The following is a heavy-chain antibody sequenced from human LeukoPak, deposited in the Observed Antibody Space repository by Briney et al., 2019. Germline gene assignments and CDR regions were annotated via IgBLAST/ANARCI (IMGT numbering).Heavy chain of an antibody. CDR2: IANNGNT. CDR1: GFTFVNYG. J-gene: IGHJ4*02. Sequence: GASVKVSCEASGFTFVNYGFTWVRQAPGQGLEWMGWIANNGNTNYAQHLQGRVTLTTDLTTSTAYMELRSLRSGDTGVYFCARGGAIGVDYWGQGTPVTVSS. D-gene: IGHD3-16*01. CDR3: ARGGAIGVDY. V-gene: IGHV1-18*01.